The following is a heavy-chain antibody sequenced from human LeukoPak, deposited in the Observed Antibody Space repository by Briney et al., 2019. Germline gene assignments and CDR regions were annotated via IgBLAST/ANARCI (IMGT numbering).Heavy chain of an antibody. CDR1: GFTFSSYW. V-gene: IGHV3-7*01. CDR2: IKQDGSEK. J-gene: IGHJ4*02. D-gene: IGHD3-22*01. Sequence: GGSLRLSCAASGFTFSSYWMSWVRRAPGKGLEWVANIKQDGSEKYYVDSVKGRFTISRDNAKNSLYLQMNSLRAEDTAVYYCARDHYYDSSGYDDYWGQGTLVTVSS. CDR3: ARDHYYDSSGYDDY.